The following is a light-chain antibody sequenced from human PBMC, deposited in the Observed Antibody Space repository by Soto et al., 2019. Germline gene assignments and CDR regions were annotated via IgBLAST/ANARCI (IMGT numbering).Light chain of an antibody. J-gene: IGKJ2*02. CDR3: QQCNAYSGT. CDR2: DAS. V-gene: IGKV1-5*01. CDR1: QSIGSW. Sequence: DIPMTQSPSTLSASVGDRVTITCRASQSIGSWLAWYQQKPGKAPNLLIYDASTLESGVPSRFSGSGSGTEFTLTISSLQPDDIATYYCQQCNAYSGTFGQGTKLEIK.